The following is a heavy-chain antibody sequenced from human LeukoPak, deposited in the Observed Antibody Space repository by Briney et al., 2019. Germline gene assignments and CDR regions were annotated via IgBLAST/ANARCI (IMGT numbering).Heavy chain of an antibody. CDR1: GYTFTGYY. Sequence: GASVKVSCKASGYTFTGYYMHWVRQAPGQGLEWMGWINPKSGGTNYAQKFQGRVTMTRDTSISTAYMELSRLRSDDTAVYYYARYPKAGLYFDYWGQGALVTVSS. CDR3: ARYPKAGLYFDY. J-gene: IGHJ4*02. V-gene: IGHV1-2*02. CDR2: INPKSGGT. D-gene: IGHD6-19*01.